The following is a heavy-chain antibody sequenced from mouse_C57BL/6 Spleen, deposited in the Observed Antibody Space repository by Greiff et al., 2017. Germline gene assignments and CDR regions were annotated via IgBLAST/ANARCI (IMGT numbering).Heavy chain of an antibody. CDR2: IYPGDGDT. CDR3: ARDGSSVVFDV. Sequence: QVQLQQSGAELVKPGASVKISCKASGYAFSSYWMNWVKQRPGKGLAWIGQIYPGDGDTNYNGKFKGKATLTADKSSSTAYMQLSSLTSEDSAVYFCARDGSSVVFDVWGTGTTVTVSS. V-gene: IGHV1-80*01. CDR1: GYAFSSYW. J-gene: IGHJ1*03. D-gene: IGHD1-1*01.